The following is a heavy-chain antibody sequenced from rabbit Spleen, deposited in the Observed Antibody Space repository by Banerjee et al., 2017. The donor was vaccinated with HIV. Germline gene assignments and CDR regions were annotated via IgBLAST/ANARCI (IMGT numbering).Heavy chain of an antibody. Sequence: QSLEESGGDLVKPGASLTLTCTASGFSFSSDAMCWVRQAPGKGLEWIACIYIKGSGSSGSTYYASWAKGRFTISKTSSTTVTLQMTSLTAADTATYFCARNDANGGYNFAGNLWGPGTLVTVS. D-gene: IGHD1-1*01. CDR2: IYIKGSGSSGST. V-gene: IGHV1S40*01. CDR1: GFSFSSDA. CDR3: ARNDANGGYNFAGNL. J-gene: IGHJ4*01.